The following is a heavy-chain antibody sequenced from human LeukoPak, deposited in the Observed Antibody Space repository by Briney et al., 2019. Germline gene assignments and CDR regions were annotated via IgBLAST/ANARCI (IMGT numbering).Heavy chain of an antibody. J-gene: IGHJ4*02. D-gene: IGHD2-15*01. CDR1: GFTFSSYG. Sequence: GRSLRLSCAASGFTFSSYGMHWVRQAPGKGLEWVAVISYDGSNKYYADSVKGRFTISRDNSRNTMYLQMNSLRAEDAAVYYCAKAPVTSCRGAFCYPFDSWGQGTLVTVSS. V-gene: IGHV3-30*18. CDR2: ISYDGSNK. CDR3: AKAPVTSCRGAFCYPFDS.